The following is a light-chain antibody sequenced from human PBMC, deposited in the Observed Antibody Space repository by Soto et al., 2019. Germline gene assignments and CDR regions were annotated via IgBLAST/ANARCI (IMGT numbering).Light chain of an antibody. CDR1: QGISGW. CDR2: KAS. J-gene: IGKJ2*01. V-gene: IGKV1-5*03. CDR3: QQYDTYFRT. Sequence: DIQMTQSPSTLSASVGDRVTITCRASQGISGWLAWYQQKPGKAPRLLIYKASSLESGVPPRFSGSGFGTEFTLTISSLQPDDSGSYYCQQYDTYFRTFGQGTNLEIK.